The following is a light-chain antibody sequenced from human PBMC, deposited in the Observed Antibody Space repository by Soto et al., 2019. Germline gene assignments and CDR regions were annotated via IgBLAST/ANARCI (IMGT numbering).Light chain of an antibody. J-gene: IGLJ2*01. Sequence: SYELTQPPSVSLSPGQTARIACSGDAMPNQYAYWYQQKPGQAPILVIYKDNERPSGTPERFSGSNSGTTATLTISGVQAEDEADYYCQSSDSSGTSVVFGGGTKVTVL. V-gene: IGLV3-25*02. CDR2: KDN. CDR1: AMPNQY. CDR3: QSSDSSGTSVV.